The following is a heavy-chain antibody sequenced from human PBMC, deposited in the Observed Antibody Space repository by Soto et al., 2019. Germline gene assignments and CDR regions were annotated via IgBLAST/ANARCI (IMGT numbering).Heavy chain of an antibody. CDR1: GGSISSGDYY. J-gene: IGHJ4*02. CDR3: ARGLPTYYYDSSGYTQDY. D-gene: IGHD3-22*01. Sequence: SETLSLTCTVSGGSISSGDYYWSWIRQPPGKGLEWIGYIYYSGSTYYNPSLKSRVTISVDTSKNQFSLKLSSVTAADTAVYYCARGLPTYYYDSSGYTQDYWGQGTLVT. V-gene: IGHV4-30-4*01. CDR2: IYYSGST.